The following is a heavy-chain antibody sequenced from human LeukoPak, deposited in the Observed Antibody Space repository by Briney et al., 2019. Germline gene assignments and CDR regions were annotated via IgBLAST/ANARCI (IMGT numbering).Heavy chain of an antibody. CDR2: IYYSGST. Sequence: SQTLSLTYTVSGGSISSGGHYWGWFRQPPGRGLEWIGNIYYSGSTYYSPSLKSRLTISVDTSKNQFSLKLSSVTAADTAVYYCARRTSGVYFFDYWGQGTLVTVSS. CDR3: ARRTSGVYFFDY. CDR1: GGSISSGGHY. D-gene: IGHD1-26*01. J-gene: IGHJ4*02. V-gene: IGHV4-39*01.